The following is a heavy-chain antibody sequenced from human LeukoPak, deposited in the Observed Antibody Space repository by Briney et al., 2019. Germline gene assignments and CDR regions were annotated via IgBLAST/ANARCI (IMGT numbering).Heavy chain of an antibody. Sequence: QPGGSLRLSCAASGFTFSTSWMSWVRQAPGKELGWVANIQQDGSAKYYVDSVKGRFTISRDNAKNSLYLQMNSLRAEDTAVYYCARFSLYDNSGYYSWLFDFWGQGTLVTVSS. D-gene: IGHD3-22*01. CDR2: IQQDGSAK. CDR1: GFTFSTSW. V-gene: IGHV3-7*01. CDR3: ARFSLYDNSGYYSWLFDF. J-gene: IGHJ4*02.